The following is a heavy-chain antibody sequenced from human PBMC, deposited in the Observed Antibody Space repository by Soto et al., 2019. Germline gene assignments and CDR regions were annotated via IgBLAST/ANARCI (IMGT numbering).Heavy chain of an antibody. Sequence: QVQLQQWGAGLLKPSETLSLTFAVYGGSFSGYYWSWIRQHPGKGLEWIGEITHSGSTNDNPSLKSRVTISVDTSKNQFSLKLSSVTAADTAVYYCARGYGFGELLLDYWVQGTLVTVSS. V-gene: IGHV4-34*01. J-gene: IGHJ4*02. CDR2: ITHSGST. D-gene: IGHD3-10*01. CDR1: GGSFSGYY. CDR3: ARGYGFGELLLDY.